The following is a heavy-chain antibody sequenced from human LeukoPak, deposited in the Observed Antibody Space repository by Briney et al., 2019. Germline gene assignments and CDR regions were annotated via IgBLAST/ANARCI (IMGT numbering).Heavy chain of an antibody. CDR3: TRVLGYCSSTSCSCFDY. CDR1: GFIFSGSY. CDR2: IRSKAYGGTT. J-gene: IGHJ4*02. Sequence: GGSLRLSCVASGFIFSGSYMSWVRQAPGKGLEWVGFIRSKAYGGTTEYAASVKGRFTISRDDSKSIAYLQMNSLKTEDTAVYYCTRVLGYCSSTSCSCFDYWGQGTLVTVSS. D-gene: IGHD2-2*03. V-gene: IGHV3-49*04.